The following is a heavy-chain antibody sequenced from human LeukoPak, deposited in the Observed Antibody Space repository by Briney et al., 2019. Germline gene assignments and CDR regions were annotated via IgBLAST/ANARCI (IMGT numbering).Heavy chain of an antibody. CDR3: ARDVNDLVRSPYYYGMDV. D-gene: IGHD6-13*01. V-gene: IGHV1-24*01. CDR2: FDPEDGET. J-gene: IGHJ6*02. Sequence: ASVKVSRKVSGYTLTELSMHWVRQAPGKGLEWMGGFDPEDGETIYAQKFQGRVTMTTDTSTSTAYMELRSLRSDDTAVYYCARDVNDLVRSPYYYGMDVWGQGTTVTVSS. CDR1: GYTLTELS.